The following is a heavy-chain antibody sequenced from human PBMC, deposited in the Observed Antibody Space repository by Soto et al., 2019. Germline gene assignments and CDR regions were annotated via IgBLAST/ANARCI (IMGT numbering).Heavy chain of an antibody. V-gene: IGHV4-39*01. CDR2: IYYSGTT. Sequence: QLQLQESGPGLVKPSETLSLTCTVSGGSISSTNHYWGWMRQPPEKGLEWIGTIYYSGTTYYSPSMKSRVPISVDTSKNQLPLKLSSVTAADTAIYYCARHFPINRYYYYVDVWGKGTTVTVSS. CDR3: ARHFPINRYYYYVDV. J-gene: IGHJ6*03. CDR1: GGSISSTNHY.